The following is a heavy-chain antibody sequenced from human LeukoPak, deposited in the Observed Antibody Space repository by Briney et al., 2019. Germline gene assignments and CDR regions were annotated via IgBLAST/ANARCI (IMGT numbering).Heavy chain of an antibody. V-gene: IGHV3-7*01. Sequence: GGSLRLSCAASGFTFSSYWMSWVRQAPGKGLEWVANIKQDGSEKYYVDSVKGRFTISRDNAKNSLYLQMNSLRAEDTAVYYCARDKVWSGITMSYHDLGDPGPDYWGQGTLVTVSS. CDR1: GFTFSSYW. CDR2: IKQDGSEK. J-gene: IGHJ4*02. D-gene: IGHD3-22*01. CDR3: ARDKVWSGITMSYHDLGDPGPDY.